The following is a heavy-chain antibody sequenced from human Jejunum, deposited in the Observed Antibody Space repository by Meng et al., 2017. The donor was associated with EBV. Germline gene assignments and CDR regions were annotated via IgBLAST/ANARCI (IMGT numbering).Heavy chain of an antibody. V-gene: IGHV4-4*02. CDR1: GASISSSHW. CDR3: ATSMSGYSYGYS. Sequence: QVQVQGSGPGLVPPSGTLSLTCAVSGASISSSHWWSWVRQAPGEGLEWIGEIYYTGRTNYNPSLKSRVSMSIDKSKNQFSLNLNSVTVADTAVYYCATSMSGYSYGYSWGQGTLVTVSS. CDR2: IYYTGRT. J-gene: IGHJ5*02. D-gene: IGHD5-12*01.